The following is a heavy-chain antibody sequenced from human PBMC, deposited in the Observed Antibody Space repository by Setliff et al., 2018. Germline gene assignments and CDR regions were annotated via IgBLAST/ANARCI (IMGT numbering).Heavy chain of an antibody. J-gene: IGHJ4*02. D-gene: IGHD2-2*01. Sequence: PSETLSLTCSVSGDSIGRGGYYWSWIRQQPGKGLEWIASIYYSGSIYYNPSLKSRVTISVDTSKNQFSLKLSSVTAADTAVYYCARDSVVPAAPIDYWGQGTLVTVSS. CDR1: GDSIGRGGYY. CDR2: IYYSGSI. V-gene: IGHV4-31*03. CDR3: ARDSVVPAAPIDY.